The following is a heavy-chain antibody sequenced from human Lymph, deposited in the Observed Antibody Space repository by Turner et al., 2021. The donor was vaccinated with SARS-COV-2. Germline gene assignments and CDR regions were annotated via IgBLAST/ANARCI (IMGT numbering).Heavy chain of an antibody. CDR2: ISYDGSNK. D-gene: IGHD3-9*01. Sequence: QVQLVESGGGVVQPGRSLRLPCAASVFTFSSYGMHWGRQAPGKWLEWVAVISYDGSNKYYADSVKGRFTISRDNSKNTLYLQMNSLRAEDTAVYYCAKGGFYDILTGYSNFDYWGQGTLVTVSS. V-gene: IGHV3-30*18. CDR1: VFTFSSYG. J-gene: IGHJ4*02. CDR3: AKGGFYDILTGYSNFDY.